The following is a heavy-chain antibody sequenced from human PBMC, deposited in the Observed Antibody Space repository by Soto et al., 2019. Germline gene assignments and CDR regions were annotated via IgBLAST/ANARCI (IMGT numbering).Heavy chain of an antibody. D-gene: IGHD3-16*01. CDR2: IKSKADGGTI. Sequence: EVQLVESGGDLVKPGGSLRLSCAASGFTFSNAWMTWVRQAPGKGLEWVGRIKSKADGGTIDYVGPVKGRFTISRDDSKNMVYLQMSSLKTEDTAVYYCKGGSYWGQGTLVTVSS. CDR3: KGGSY. V-gene: IGHV3-15*01. CDR1: GFTFSNAW. J-gene: IGHJ4*02.